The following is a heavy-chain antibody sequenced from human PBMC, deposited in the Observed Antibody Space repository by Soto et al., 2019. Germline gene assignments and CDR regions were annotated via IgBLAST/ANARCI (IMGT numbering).Heavy chain of an antibody. D-gene: IGHD3-22*01. V-gene: IGHV1-69*12. CDR2: IIPRFGSA. CDR1: GGTFSSYA. CDR3: ARDRYYDSSGYYYESGY. J-gene: IGHJ4*02. Sequence: QVQLVQSGAEVKKPGSSVKVSCKASGGTFSSYAISWVRQAPGQGLEWMGGIIPRFGSANYAQKLQGRASITADQSTSTAYMELSSRRSEDTAVYYCARDRYYDSSGYYYESGYWGQGTLVTVSS.